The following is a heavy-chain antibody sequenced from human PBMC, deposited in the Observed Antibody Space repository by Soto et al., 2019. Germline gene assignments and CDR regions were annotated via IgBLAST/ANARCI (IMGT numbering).Heavy chain of an antibody. CDR2: IIPILGNT. D-gene: IGHD3-3*01. Sequence: GKGLEWMGRIIPILGNTNYAQKFQERVTITRDVSTNTAYMELTSLRSEDTAVFYCAAELGITDPRSFLEFWGQGTLVTVSS. CDR3: AAELGITDPRSFLEF. V-gene: IGHV1-58*01. J-gene: IGHJ4*02.